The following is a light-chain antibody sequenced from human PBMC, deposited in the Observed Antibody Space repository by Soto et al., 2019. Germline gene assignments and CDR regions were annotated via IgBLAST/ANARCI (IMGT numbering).Light chain of an antibody. CDR2: DVS. Sequence: QSALTQPASVSGSPGQSITISCTGTSSDVGGSNYVSWYQQLPGKAPKLMIYDVSDRPSGVSNRFSGSKSGNTASLTISGLQAEDEADYYCSSYTSRSLYVSGTRTKVTV. CDR1: SSDVGGSNY. V-gene: IGLV2-14*01. CDR3: SSYTSRSLYV. J-gene: IGLJ1*01.